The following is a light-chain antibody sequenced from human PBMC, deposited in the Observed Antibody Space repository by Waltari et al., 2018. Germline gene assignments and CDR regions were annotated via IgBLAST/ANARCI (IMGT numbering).Light chain of an antibody. V-gene: IGKV2-28*01. CDR2: LGS. Sequence: DIVMTQSPLSLPVTPGEPASISCRSSLSLLHSNGYNYLDWYLQKPGQSPQLLIYLGSNRASGVPDRLSGSGSGTDFTLKISRVEAEDVGVYYCMQALQTPNTFGQGTKLDI. J-gene: IGKJ2*01. CDR3: MQALQTPNT. CDR1: LSLLHSNGYNY.